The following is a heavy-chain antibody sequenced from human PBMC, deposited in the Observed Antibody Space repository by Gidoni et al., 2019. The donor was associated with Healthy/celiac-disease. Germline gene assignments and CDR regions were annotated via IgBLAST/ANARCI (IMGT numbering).Heavy chain of an antibody. D-gene: IGHD1-1*01. J-gene: IGHJ4*02. Sequence: HVQLQESGPGLVQPSETLSLPCTVSGGSVSSGSYYWSWIRQPPGKGLEWIGYIYYSGSTNYNPSLKSRVTISVDTSKNQFSLKLSSVTAADTAVYYCARDSIGNGFDYWGQGTLVTVSS. CDR3: ARDSIGNGFDY. CDR1: GGSVSSGSYY. CDR2: IYYSGST. V-gene: IGHV4-61*01.